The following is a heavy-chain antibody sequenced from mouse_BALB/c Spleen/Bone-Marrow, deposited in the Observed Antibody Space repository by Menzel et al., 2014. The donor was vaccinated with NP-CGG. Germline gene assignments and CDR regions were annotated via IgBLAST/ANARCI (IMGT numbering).Heavy chain of an antibody. Sequence: VQLQHSGAELVRPGSSVKISCKASGYAFSSYWMNWVKQRPGQGLEWIGQIYPGDGDTNYNGKFKGKATLTADKSSSTAYMQLSSLTSEDSAVYFCARQYGNYFDYWGQGTTLTVSS. D-gene: IGHD2-10*02. CDR1: GYAFSSYW. J-gene: IGHJ2*01. V-gene: IGHV1-80*01. CDR3: ARQYGNYFDY. CDR2: IYPGDGDT.